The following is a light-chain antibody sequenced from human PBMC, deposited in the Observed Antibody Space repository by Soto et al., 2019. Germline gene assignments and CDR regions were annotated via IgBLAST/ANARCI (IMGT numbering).Light chain of an antibody. CDR1: SSNIGSNT. Sequence: QSVLTQPPSASGTPGQRVTISCSGSSSNIGSNTVNWYQQPPGTTPKLLIYSNIQRPSGVAARFSCSKYGTSASLAISWLQSDDEADYYCSAWDDSLNCVVFGGGTKVTVL. J-gene: IGLJ2*01. V-gene: IGLV1-44*01. CDR3: SAWDDSLNCVV. CDR2: SNI.